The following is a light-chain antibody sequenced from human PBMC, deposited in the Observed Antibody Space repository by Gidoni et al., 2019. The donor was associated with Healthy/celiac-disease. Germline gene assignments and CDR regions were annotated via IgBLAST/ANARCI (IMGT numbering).Light chain of an antibody. CDR2: YDD. CDR1: SSNLGTNS. Sequence: QSVLTQPPSVSEAPRQRVTISCSGSSSNLGTNSVNCYQQLPGKAPKLLIYYDDLLPSGVSDRFSGSKSGTSASLAISGLQSEDEADYYCAAWDDSLNAPVFGGGTKLTVL. CDR3: AAWDDSLNAPV. J-gene: IGLJ2*01. V-gene: IGLV1-36*01.